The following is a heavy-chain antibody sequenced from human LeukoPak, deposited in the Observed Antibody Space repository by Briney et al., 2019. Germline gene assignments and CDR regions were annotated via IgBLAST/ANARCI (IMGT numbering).Heavy chain of an antibody. D-gene: IGHD1-20*01. CDR1: GFAFNSYA. J-gene: IGHJ3*02. Sequence: GGSLRLSCAAPGFAFNSYAMSWVRQAPGKGLDWVSSISDGGGITYYADSVKGRFTISRDNSRNTVYLQMNSLRAEDTALYYCAKAITLTTRGAFHIWGQGTMVTVSS. CDR2: ISDGGGIT. V-gene: IGHV3-23*01. CDR3: AKAITLTTRGAFHI.